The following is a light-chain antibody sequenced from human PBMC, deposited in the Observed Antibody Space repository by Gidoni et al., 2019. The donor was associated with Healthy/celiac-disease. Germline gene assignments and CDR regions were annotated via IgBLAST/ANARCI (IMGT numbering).Light chain of an antibody. CDR1: TGAVTSGHY. V-gene: IGLV7-46*01. CDR3: LLSYSGARSEV. CDR2: DTS. Sequence: QAVVTQEPSLTVSPGGTVTLTCGSSTGAVTSGHYPYWFQQKPGQAPRTLIYDTSNNPSWTPARFSGSLLGGKAALTLSGAQPEDEAEYYCLLSYSGARSEVFGGGTKLTVL. J-gene: IGLJ3*02.